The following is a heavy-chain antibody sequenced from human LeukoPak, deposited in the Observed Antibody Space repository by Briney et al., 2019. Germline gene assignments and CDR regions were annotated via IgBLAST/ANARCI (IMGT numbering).Heavy chain of an antibody. CDR2: IYYSGST. Sequence: SETLSLTCTVSGGSISSSSYYWGWIRQPPGKGLEWIGSIYYSGSTYYNPSLKSRVTISVDTSKNQFSLKLSSVTAADTAVYYCARSIDFVYDSSGYYQGGSLFVGYWGQGTLVTVSS. CDR1: GGSISSSSYY. V-gene: IGHV4-39*07. J-gene: IGHJ4*02. D-gene: IGHD3-22*01. CDR3: ARSIDFVYDSSGYYQGGSLFVGY.